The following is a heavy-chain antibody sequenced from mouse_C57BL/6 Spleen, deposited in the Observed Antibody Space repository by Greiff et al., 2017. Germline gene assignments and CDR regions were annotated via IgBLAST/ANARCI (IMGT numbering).Heavy chain of an antibody. CDR3: ARVYGSSNAMDY. CDR1: GYTFTSYW. V-gene: IGHV1-55*01. J-gene: IGHJ4*01. CDR2: IYPGSGST. Sequence: QVQLQQPGAELVKPGASVKMSCKASGYTFTSYWITWVKQRPGQGLEWIGDIYPGSGSTNYNEKFKSKATLTVDTSSSTAYMQLSSLTSEDSAVYFCARVYGSSNAMDYWGQGTSVTVSS. D-gene: IGHD1-1*01.